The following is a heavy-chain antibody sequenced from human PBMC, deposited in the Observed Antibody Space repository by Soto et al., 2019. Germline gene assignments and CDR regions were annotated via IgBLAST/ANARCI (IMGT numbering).Heavy chain of an antibody. J-gene: IGHJ5*02. Sequence: QITLKESGPTLVRPTQTLTLTCTFSGFSLSTTGVGVGWIRQPPGKALEWLALIYWDDDKRYSPSLKSRFTITNDTSKNEVILTKTNMDPVDTARYYCAQRPPHSGLGRERGNWFEHWGQGTLVTVTS. D-gene: IGHD3-16*01. CDR3: AQRPPHSGLGRERGNWFEH. CDR2: IYWDDDK. V-gene: IGHV2-5*02. CDR1: GFSLSTTGVG.